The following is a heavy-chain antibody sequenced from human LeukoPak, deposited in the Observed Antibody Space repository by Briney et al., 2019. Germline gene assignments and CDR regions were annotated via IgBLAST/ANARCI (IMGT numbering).Heavy chain of an antibody. CDR3: AREYYYDSSGYYPHPFDI. CDR1: GGSISSYY. V-gene: IGHV4-59*01. D-gene: IGHD3-22*01. CDR2: IYYSGST. Sequence: PSETLSLTCTVSGGSISSYYWSWIRQPPGKGPEWIGYIYYSGSTNYNPSLKSRVTISVDTSKKQFSLKLSSVTAADTAVYYCAREYYYDSSGYYPHPFDIWGQGTRVTVSS. J-gene: IGHJ3*02.